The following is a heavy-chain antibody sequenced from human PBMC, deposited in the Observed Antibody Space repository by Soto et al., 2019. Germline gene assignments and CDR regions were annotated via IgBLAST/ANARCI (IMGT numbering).Heavy chain of an antibody. CDR2: ISWNSGSI. V-gene: IGHV3-9*01. D-gene: IGHD2-2*03. CDR1: GFTFDDYA. J-gene: IGHJ4*02. CDR3: AKGGGTGWILYRGAFDY. Sequence: GGSLRLSCAASGFTFDDYAMHWVRQAPGKGLEWVSGISWNSGSIGYADSVKGRFTISRDNAKDSLYLQMNSLRAEDTALYYCAKGGGTGWILYRGAFDYWGQGTLVTVSS.